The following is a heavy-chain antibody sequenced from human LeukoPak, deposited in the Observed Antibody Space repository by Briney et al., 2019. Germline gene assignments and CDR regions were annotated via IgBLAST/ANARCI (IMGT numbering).Heavy chain of an antibody. CDR2: IYYIGST. D-gene: IGHD3-22*01. J-gene: IGHJ3*01. Sequence: SETLSLTCTVSGGSITSYYWSWIRQPPGKGLEWLGYIYYIGSTNYNPSLKSRVTISVDTSKNQFSLKLSSVTAADTAVYYCASTRAYYYDSSGPDAFDLWGQGTMVTVSS. CDR1: GGSITSYY. V-gene: IGHV4-59*01. CDR3: ASTRAYYYDSSGPDAFDL.